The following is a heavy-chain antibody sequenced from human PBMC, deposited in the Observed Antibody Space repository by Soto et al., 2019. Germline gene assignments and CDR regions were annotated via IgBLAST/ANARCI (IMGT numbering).Heavy chain of an antibody. J-gene: IGHJ3*01. V-gene: IGHV3-74*01. Sequence: GSMKLSLAASGFTFDYYWMHWGRQAPGKGLVWVSRVHSGGTTTTYADSVKGRFTISRDNARNTVSLQMSSLRAEDTAIYYCARGDRGGFDLWGHGTMVTVSS. CDR2: VHSGGTTT. D-gene: IGHD3-10*01. CDR3: ARGDRGGFDL. CDR1: GFTFDYYW.